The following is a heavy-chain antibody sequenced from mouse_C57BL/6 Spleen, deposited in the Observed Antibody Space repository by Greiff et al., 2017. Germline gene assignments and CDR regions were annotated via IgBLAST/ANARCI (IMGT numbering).Heavy chain of an antibody. V-gene: IGHV1-50*01. D-gene: IGHD3-2*02. CDR2: IDPSDSYT. CDR3: AYSSGWFAY. Sequence: QVQLQQSGAELVKPGASVKLSCKASGYTFTSYWMQWVKQRPGQGLEWIGEIDPSDSYTNYNQKFKGKATLTVDTSSSTAYMQLSSLTSEDSAVYYCAYSSGWFAYWGQGTLVTVSA. CDR1: GYTFTSYW. J-gene: IGHJ3*01.